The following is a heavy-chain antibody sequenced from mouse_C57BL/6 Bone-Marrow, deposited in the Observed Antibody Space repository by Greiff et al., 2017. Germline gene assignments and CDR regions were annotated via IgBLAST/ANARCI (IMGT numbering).Heavy chain of an antibody. CDR3: AKRGYGSRYYAMDY. Sequence: QVQLKQSGPGLVQPSQSLSITCTVSGFSLTSYGVHWVRQPPGKGLEWLGVIWRGGSTDYNAAFISRLSISKDNSKSQVFFKMNSLQADDTAIYYCAKRGYGSRYYAMDYWGQGTSVTVSS. D-gene: IGHD1-1*01. CDR1: GFSLTSYG. V-gene: IGHV2-4*01. J-gene: IGHJ4*01. CDR2: IWRGGST.